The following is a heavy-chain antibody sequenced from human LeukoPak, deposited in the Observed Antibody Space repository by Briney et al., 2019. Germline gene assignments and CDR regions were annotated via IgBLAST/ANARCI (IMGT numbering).Heavy chain of an antibody. Sequence: PGGSLRLSCAASGFTFSSYGMHWVRQAPGKGLEWVAFIRYDGSNKYYADSVKGRFTISRDNSKNTLYLQMNSLRAEDTAVYYCAKVCGYSYGTTLSGEYYFDYWGQGTLVTVSS. D-gene: IGHD5-18*01. V-gene: IGHV3-30*02. CDR1: GFTFSSYG. J-gene: IGHJ4*02. CDR2: IRYDGSNK. CDR3: AKVCGYSYGTTLSGEYYFDY.